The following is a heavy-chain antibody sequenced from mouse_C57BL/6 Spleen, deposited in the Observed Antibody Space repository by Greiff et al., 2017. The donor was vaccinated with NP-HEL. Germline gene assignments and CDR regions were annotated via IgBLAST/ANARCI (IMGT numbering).Heavy chain of an antibody. CDR3: ARESLYGSFAY. D-gene: IGHD1-1*01. J-gene: IGHJ3*01. CDR2: IDPSDSET. Sequence: QVQLQQPGAELVRPGSSVKLSCKASGYTFTSYWMHWVKQRPIQGLEWIGNIDPSDSETHYNQKFKDKATLTVDKSSSTAYMQLSSLTSEDSAVYYCARESLYGSFAYWGQGTLVTVSA. V-gene: IGHV1-52*01. CDR1: GYTFTSYW.